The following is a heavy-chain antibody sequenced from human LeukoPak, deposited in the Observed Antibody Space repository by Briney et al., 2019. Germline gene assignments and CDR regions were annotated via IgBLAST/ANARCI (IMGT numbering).Heavy chain of an antibody. Sequence: GGSLRLSCAASGFTFSSYAMSWVRQAPGKGLEWVSAISGSGGSTYYADSVKGRFTISRDNPKNTLYLQMNSLRAEDTALYYCAKGVGDAFDIWGQGTMVTVSS. CDR3: AKGVGDAFDI. J-gene: IGHJ3*02. D-gene: IGHD3-10*01. CDR1: GFTFSSYA. CDR2: ISGSGGST. V-gene: IGHV3-23*01.